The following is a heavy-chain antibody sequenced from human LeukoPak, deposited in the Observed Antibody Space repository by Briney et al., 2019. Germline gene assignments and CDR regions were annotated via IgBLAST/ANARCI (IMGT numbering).Heavy chain of an antibody. Sequence: SVKVSCKASGGTFSSYAISWVRQAPGQGLEWMGGIIPIFGTANYAQKFQGRVTITADESTSTAYMELSSLRSEDTAVYYCARDPGGSSSWDYYYYYGMDVWGQGTTVTVSS. CDR1: GGTFSSYA. V-gene: IGHV1-69*13. J-gene: IGHJ6*02. D-gene: IGHD6-13*01. CDR2: IIPIFGTA. CDR3: ARDPGGSSSWDYYYYYGMDV.